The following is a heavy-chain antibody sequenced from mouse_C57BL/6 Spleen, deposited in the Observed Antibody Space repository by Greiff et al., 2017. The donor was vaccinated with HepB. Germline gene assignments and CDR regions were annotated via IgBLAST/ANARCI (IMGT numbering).Heavy chain of an antibody. Sequence: VQLQQSGAELVRPGTSVKVSCKASGYAFTNYLIEWVKQRPGQGLEWIGVINPGSGGTNYNEKFKGKATLTADKSSSTAYMQLSSLTSEDSAVYFCARRASNYGRGAMDYWGQGTSVTVSS. V-gene: IGHV1-54*01. CDR3: ARRASNYGRGAMDY. D-gene: IGHD2-5*01. J-gene: IGHJ4*01. CDR2: INPGSGGT. CDR1: GYAFTNYL.